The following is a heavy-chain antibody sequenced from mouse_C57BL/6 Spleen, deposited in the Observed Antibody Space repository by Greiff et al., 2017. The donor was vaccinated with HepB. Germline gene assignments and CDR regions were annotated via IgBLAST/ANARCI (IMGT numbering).Heavy chain of an antibody. V-gene: IGHV3-6*01. CDR1: GYSITSGYY. D-gene: IGHD3-2*02. CDR3: ARDLDSSGYPYYYAMDY. CDR2: ISYDGSN. Sequence: VQLQQSGPGLVKPSQSLSLTCSVTGYSITSGYYWNWIRQFPGNKLEWMGYISYDGSNNYNPSLKNRISITRDTSKNQFFLKLNSVTTEDTATYYCARDLDSSGYPYYYAMDYWGQGTSVTVSS. J-gene: IGHJ4*01.